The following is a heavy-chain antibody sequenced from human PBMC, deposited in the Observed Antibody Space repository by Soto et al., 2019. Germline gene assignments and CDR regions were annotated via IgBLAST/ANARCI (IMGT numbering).Heavy chain of an antibody. V-gene: IGHV4-39*01. Sequence: QLQLQESGPGLVKPSETLSLTCTVSGGSISSSSYYWGWIRQPPGKGLEWIGSIYYSGSTYYNPSLKSRVAISVDTSKNQFSLKLSSVTDADTAVYYCARQRSDYIWGSYRYTEGNNWFDPWGQGTLVTVSS. CDR3: ARQRSDYIWGSYRYTEGNNWFDP. CDR2: IYYSGST. J-gene: IGHJ5*02. D-gene: IGHD3-16*02. CDR1: GGSISSSSYY.